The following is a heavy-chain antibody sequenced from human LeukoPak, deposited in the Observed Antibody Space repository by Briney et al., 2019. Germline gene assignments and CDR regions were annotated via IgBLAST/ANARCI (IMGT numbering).Heavy chain of an antibody. J-gene: IGHJ4*02. D-gene: IGHD3-22*01. CDR3: ATAYYYDTGGYSY. V-gene: IGHV3-23*01. CDR2: ISSTGGST. CDR1: GFTFSSYA. Sequence: GGSLRLSCAASGFTFSSYAMTWVRQAPGKGLEWVSTISSTGGSTHSADSVKGRFTISRDFPKNTLYLQMNSLRAEDTAVYYCATAYYYDTGGYSYWGQGILVTVSS.